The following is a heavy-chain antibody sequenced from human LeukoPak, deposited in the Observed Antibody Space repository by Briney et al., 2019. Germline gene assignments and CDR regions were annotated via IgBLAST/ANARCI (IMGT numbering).Heavy chain of an antibody. V-gene: IGHV1-46*01. CDR1: GYTFTSYY. Sequence: GASVKVSCKASGYTFTSYYMHWVRQAPGQGLGWMGIINPSGGSTSYAQKFQGRVTMTRDTSTSTVYMELSSLRSEDTAVYYCAQIVGATWAFDYWGQGTLVTVSS. J-gene: IGHJ4*02. CDR2: INPSGGST. CDR3: AQIVGATWAFDY. D-gene: IGHD1-26*01.